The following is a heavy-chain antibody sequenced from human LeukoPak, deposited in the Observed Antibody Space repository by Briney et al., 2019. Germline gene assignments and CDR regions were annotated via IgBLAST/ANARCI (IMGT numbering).Heavy chain of an antibody. V-gene: IGHV1-46*01. Sequence: ASVKVSCKASGYTFTSYYMHWVRQAPGQGLEWMGIINPSGGSTTYAQKFQGRVTMTRDTSTSTVYMELSSLRPEDTAVYYCARDRQYPMISDAFDIWGQGTMVTVSS. D-gene: IGHD3-22*01. CDR3: ARDRQYPMISDAFDI. CDR1: GYTFTSYY. CDR2: INPSGGST. J-gene: IGHJ3*02.